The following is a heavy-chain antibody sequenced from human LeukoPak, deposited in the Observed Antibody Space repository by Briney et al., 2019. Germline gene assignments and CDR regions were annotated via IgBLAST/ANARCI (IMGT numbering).Heavy chain of an antibody. D-gene: IGHD5-12*01. CDR3: ARDSAGYDFFDY. V-gene: IGHV4-4*02. J-gene: IGHJ4*02. CDR1: GGSISRSNW. Sequence: SGTLSLTCAVSGGSISRSNWWSWVRQPPGKGLEWIGEIYHSGSTNYNPSLKSRVTISVDTSANQFSLKLTSVTAADTAVYYCARDSAGYDFFDYWGQGTLVTVSS. CDR2: IYHSGST.